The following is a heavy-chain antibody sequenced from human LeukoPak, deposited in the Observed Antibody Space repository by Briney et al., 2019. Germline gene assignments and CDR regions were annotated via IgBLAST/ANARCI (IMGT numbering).Heavy chain of an antibody. J-gene: IGHJ5*02. V-gene: IGHV3-48*03. CDR1: GFTFSSYE. CDR3: AKGYYGSGSYGWFDP. Sequence: GGSLRLSCAVSGFTFSSYEMNWVRQAPGKGLEWVSYISSSGSTIYYADSVKGRFTISRDNSKNTLYLHMNSLRAEDTAVYYCAKGYYGSGSYGWFDPWGQGTLSPSPQ. CDR2: ISSSGSTI. D-gene: IGHD3-10*01.